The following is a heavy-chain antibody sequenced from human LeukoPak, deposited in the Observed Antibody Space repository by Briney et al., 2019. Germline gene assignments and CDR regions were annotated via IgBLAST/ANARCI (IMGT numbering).Heavy chain of an antibody. V-gene: IGHV4-4*09. CDR2: IYTSGST. J-gene: IGHJ4*02. D-gene: IGHD6-13*01. CDR3: ARGWSSSWLYFDY. Sequence: SKTLSLTCTVSGGSISSYYWSWIRQPPGKGLEWIGYIYTSGSTNYNPSLKSRVTISVDTSKNQFSLKLSSVTAADTAVYYCARGWSSSWLYFDYWGQGTLVTVSS. CDR1: GGSISSYY.